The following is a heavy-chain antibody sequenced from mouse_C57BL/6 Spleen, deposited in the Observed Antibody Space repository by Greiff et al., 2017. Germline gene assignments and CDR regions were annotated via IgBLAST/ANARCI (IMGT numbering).Heavy chain of an antibody. CDR3: ARGGQNWYLDV. CDR1: GYTFTSYW. J-gene: IGHJ1*03. CDR2: IDPSDSET. Sequence: QVQLQQPGAELVRPGSSVKLSCKASGYTFTSYWMHWVKQRPIQGLEWIGNIDPSDSETHYNQKFKDKATLTVDKSSSTAYMQLSSLTSEDSAVYYCARGGQNWYLDVWGTGTTVTVSS. V-gene: IGHV1-52*01.